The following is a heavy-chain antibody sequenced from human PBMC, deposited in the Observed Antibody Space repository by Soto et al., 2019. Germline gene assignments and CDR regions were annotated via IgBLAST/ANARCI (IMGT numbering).Heavy chain of an antibody. D-gene: IGHD2-15*01. CDR2: IYYSGST. Sequence: SETLSLTCTVSGGSISSYYWSWIRQPPGKGLEWIGYIYYSGSTNYNPSLKSRVTISVDTSKNQFSLKLSSVTAADTAVYYCASHVCSGGSCYHFDYWGQGTLVTVSS. V-gene: IGHV4-59*08. CDR3: ASHVCSGGSCYHFDY. J-gene: IGHJ4*02. CDR1: GGSISSYY.